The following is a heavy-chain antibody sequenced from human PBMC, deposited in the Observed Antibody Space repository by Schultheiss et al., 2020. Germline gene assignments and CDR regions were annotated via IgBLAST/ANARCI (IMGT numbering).Heavy chain of an antibody. J-gene: IGHJ5*02. CDR1: GFTFSSYA. CDR2: ISGSAGST. V-gene: IGHV3-23*01. Sequence: GGSLRLSCAASGFTFSSYAMSWVRQAPGKGLEWVSAISGSAGSTYYADSVKGRFTISRDNSKNTLYLQMNSLRAEDTALYHCARHRDYYDSSGYSNNWFDPWGQGTLVTVSS. CDR3: ARHRDYYDSSGYSNNWFDP. D-gene: IGHD3-22*01.